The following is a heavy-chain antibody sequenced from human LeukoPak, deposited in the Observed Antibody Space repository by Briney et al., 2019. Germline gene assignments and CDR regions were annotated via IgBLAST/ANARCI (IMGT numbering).Heavy chain of an antibody. J-gene: IGHJ5*02. CDR1: GYTFTSYG. CDR3: ARDRDITIFGVVIRRGFDP. D-gene: IGHD3-3*01. Sequence: ASVKVSCKASGYTFTSYGFSWVRQAPGQGLEWMGIINPSGGSTSYAQKFQGRVTMTRDTSTSTVYMELSSLRSEDTAVYYCARDRDITIFGVVIRRGFDPWGQGTLVTVSS. V-gene: IGHV1-46*01. CDR2: INPSGGST.